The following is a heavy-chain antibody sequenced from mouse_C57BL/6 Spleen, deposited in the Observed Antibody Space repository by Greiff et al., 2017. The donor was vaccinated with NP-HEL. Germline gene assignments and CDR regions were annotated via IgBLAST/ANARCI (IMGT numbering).Heavy chain of an antibody. CDR1: GFTFSSYA. CDR2: ISDGGSYT. D-gene: IGHD2-3*01. V-gene: IGHV5-4*01. CDR3: ARDLDGYPYYFDY. J-gene: IGHJ2*01. Sequence: EVKLMESGGGLVKPGGSLKLSCAASGFTFSSYAMSWVRQTPEKRLEWVATISDGGSYTYYPDNVKGRFTISRDNAKNNLYLQMSHLKSEDTAMYYCARDLDGYPYYFDYWGQGTTLTVSS.